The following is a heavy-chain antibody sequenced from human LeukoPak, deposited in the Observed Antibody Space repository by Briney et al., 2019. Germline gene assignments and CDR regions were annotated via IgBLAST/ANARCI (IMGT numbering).Heavy chain of an antibody. V-gene: IGHV3-21*01. Sequence: PGGSLRLSCAASGFTFSSYSMNWVRQAPGKGLEWASSISSSSSYIYYADSVKGRFTISRDNAKNSLYLQMNSLRAEDTAVYYCARGIAAAVTRWYFDYWGQGTLVTVSS. CDR1: GFTFSSYS. D-gene: IGHD6-13*01. CDR3: ARGIAAAVTRWYFDY. CDR2: ISSSSSYI. J-gene: IGHJ4*02.